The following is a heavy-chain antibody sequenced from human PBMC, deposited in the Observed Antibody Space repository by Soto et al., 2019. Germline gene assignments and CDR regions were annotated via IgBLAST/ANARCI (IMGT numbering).Heavy chain of an antibody. CDR2: NYYSGST. D-gene: IGHD6-13*01. CDR1: GGPISNYY. CDR3: AREGVSSSWYNYYGMDV. V-gene: IGHV4-59*01. J-gene: IGHJ6*02. Sequence: SETLSLTCTVSGGPISNYYWNWIRQPPGKGLEWIGSNYYSGSTNYNPSLKSRVTISVDTSKNQFSLKLSSVTAADTAVYYCAREGVSSSWYNYYGMDVWGQGTTVTVSS.